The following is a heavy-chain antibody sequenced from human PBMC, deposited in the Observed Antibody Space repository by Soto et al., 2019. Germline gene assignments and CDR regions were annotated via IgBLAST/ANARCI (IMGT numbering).Heavy chain of an antibody. Sequence: QVQLQESGPGLVKPSETLSLTCTVSGASISGFYWSWIRKSAGKGLEWIVRIYATGTTDYNPSLKSRVMMSVDTSKKQFSLKLRSVTAADTAVYYCVRDGTKTLRDWFDPWGQGISVTVSS. CDR1: GASISGFY. J-gene: IGHJ5*02. CDR3: VRDGTKTLRDWFDP. CDR2: IYATGTT. D-gene: IGHD1-1*01. V-gene: IGHV4-4*07.